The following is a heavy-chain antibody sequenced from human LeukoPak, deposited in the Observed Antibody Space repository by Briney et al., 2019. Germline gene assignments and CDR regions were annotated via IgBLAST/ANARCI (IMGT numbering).Heavy chain of an antibody. CDR3: ARDSRSGWYGFLDY. CDR2: IWYDGSNK. D-gene: IGHD6-19*01. V-gene: IGHV3-33*01. CDR1: GFTFSSYG. J-gene: IGHJ4*02. Sequence: AGGSLRLSCAASGFTFSSYGMHWVRQAPGKGLEWVAVIWYDGSNKYYADSVKGRFTISRDNSKNTLYLQMNSLRAEDTAVYYCARDSRSGWYGFLDYWGQGTLVTVSS.